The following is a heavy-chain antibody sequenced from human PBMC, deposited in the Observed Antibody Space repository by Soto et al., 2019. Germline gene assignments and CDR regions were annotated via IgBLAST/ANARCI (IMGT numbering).Heavy chain of an antibody. J-gene: IGHJ4*02. D-gene: IGHD5-18*01. CDR2: IYSDGSGS. CDR1: GLSFSRFW. CDR3: ATLNSFGSDY. Sequence: GILSVCCAASGLSFSRFWMHLVRQAPGKGLVWVSRIYSDGSGSIYADSVKGRFTISRDNPKSTLYLQMNSLRVEDTAVYYCATLNSFGSDYWGQGTLVTVSS. V-gene: IGHV3-74*01.